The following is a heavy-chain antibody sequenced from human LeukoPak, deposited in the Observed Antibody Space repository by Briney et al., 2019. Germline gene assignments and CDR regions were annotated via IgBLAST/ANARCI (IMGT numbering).Heavy chain of an antibody. J-gene: IGHJ4*02. CDR1: GGSFSGYY. CDR2: INHSGST. D-gene: IGHD3-9*01. Sequence: SETLSLTCAVYGGSFSGYYWSWIRQPPGKGLEWIGEINHSGSTNYNPSLKSRVTISVDTSKNQFSLKLSSVTAADTAVYYCARHADPYYDILTGYYPSYYFDYWGQGTLVTVSS. CDR3: ARHADPYYDILTGYYPSYYFDY. V-gene: IGHV4-34*01.